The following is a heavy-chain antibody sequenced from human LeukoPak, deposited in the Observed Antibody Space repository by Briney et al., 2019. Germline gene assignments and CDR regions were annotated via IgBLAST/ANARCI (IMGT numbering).Heavy chain of an antibody. CDR2: INPNSGGT. V-gene: IGHV1-2*02. CDR3: ARVGKGSDYFDY. J-gene: IGHJ4*02. D-gene: IGHD3-10*01. Sequence: ASVKVSCKASGYTFTGYYMHWVRQAPGQGLEWMGWINPNSGGTNYAQKFQGSVTMTRDTSISTAYMELSRLRSDDTAVYYCARVGKGSDYFDYWGQGTLVTVSS. CDR1: GYTFTGYY.